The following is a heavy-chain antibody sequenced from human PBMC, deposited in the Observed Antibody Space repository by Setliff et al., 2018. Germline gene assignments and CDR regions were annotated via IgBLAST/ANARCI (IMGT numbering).Heavy chain of an antibody. V-gene: IGHV4-59*08. J-gene: IGHJ6*03. CDR1: GGSVNSRY. D-gene: IGHD1-26*01. CDR3: ARVRYSGSYGYYYYYMDV. CDR2: IYHSGST. Sequence: SETLSLTCTVSGGSVNSRYWSWIRQSPGKGLEWIGTIYHSGSTYFNPSLESRVTLSVDTSKNQFSLKLTSVTAEDTAVYYCARVRYSGSYGYYYYYMDVWGKGTTVTVSS.